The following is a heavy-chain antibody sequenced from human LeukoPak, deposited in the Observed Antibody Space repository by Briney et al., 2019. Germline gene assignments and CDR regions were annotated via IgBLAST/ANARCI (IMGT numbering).Heavy chain of an antibody. CDR3: ARGDVDTAIVSFDY. J-gene: IGHJ4*02. CDR1: GYTFASYG. V-gene: IGHV1-18*01. CDR2: ITPYNGNT. D-gene: IGHD5-18*01. Sequence: ASVKVSCKASGYTFASYGITWVRQAAGQGLEGMGWITPYNGNTNYAQKLQGRVTMTTDTSTSTAYMELRSLTSDDTAVYYCARGDVDTAIVSFDYWGQGTLVTVSS.